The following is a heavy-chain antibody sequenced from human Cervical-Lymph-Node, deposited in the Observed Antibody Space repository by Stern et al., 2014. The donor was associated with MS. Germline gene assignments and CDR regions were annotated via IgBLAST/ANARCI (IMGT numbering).Heavy chain of an antibody. Sequence: QDQLVESGGGVVQPGRSLRLSCAASGFTFSAYAMHWVRQVPGKGLEWLASVSADGTVNHYTDSVKGRLTISRDNSKYTLYLEMNSLITEDTAVYYCVKRGGNLLHYFDWWGQGALVTVSS. CDR2: VSADGTVN. V-gene: IGHV3-30*04. J-gene: IGHJ4*02. CDR3: VKRGGNLLHYFDW. D-gene: IGHD4-23*01. CDR1: GFTFSAYA.